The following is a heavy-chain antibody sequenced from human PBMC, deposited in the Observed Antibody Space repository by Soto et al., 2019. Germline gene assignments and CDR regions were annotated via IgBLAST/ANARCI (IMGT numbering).Heavy chain of an antibody. CDR3: ASRDPGTSYDY. CDR2: IYRTGST. J-gene: IGHJ4*02. D-gene: IGHD1-7*01. V-gene: IGHV4-4*02. CDR1: GGSFTSNNW. Sequence: SETLSLTCAVSGGSFTSNNWWTWVRQPPGQGLEWIGEIYRTGSTNYNPSLKSRVTISLDKSENQLSLKVTSLTAADTAVYYCASRDPGTSYDYWGQGTLVTVSS.